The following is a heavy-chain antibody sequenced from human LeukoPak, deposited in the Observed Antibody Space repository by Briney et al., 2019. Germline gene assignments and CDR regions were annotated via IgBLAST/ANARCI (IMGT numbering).Heavy chain of an antibody. CDR3: AKFDGYNSGDFDC. V-gene: IGHV3-30*18. D-gene: IGHD5-24*01. CDR2: ISYDGSNK. Sequence: GGSLRLSCAASGFTFSSYGMHWVRQAPGKGLEWVAVISYDGSNKYYADSVKGRFTISRDNSKNTLYLQMNSLRAEDTAVYYCAKFDGYNSGDFDCWGQGTLVTVSS. J-gene: IGHJ4*02. CDR1: GFTFSSYG.